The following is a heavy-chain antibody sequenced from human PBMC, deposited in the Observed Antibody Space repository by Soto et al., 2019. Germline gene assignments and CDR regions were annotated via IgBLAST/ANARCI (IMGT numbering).Heavy chain of an antibody. Sequence: EVQLVESGGGLVQPGGSLRLSCAASAFTFRNYWMSWVRQAPGKGLEWVANIKQDGSEKYYVDSVKGLFTISRDNAKILLYLQINSLRVEDNIVYFSATVDCSIIVCYGDYSYYVIDVWCQGTTVTVS. CDR1: AFTFRNYW. V-gene: IGHV3-7*05. D-gene: IGHD4-17*01. CDR3: ATVDCSIIVCYGDYSYYVIDV. CDR2: IKQDGSEK. J-gene: IGHJ6*02.